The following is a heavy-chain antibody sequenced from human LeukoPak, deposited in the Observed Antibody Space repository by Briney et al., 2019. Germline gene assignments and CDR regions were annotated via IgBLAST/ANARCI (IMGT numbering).Heavy chain of an antibody. Sequence: SVKVSCKASGGTFSSYAISWVRQAPGQGLEWMGRIIPILGIANYAQKFQGRVTITADKSTSTAYMELSSLRSEDTAVYYCARATRHRGWYTGYYFDCWGQGTLVTVSS. CDR2: IIPILGIA. D-gene: IGHD6-19*01. J-gene: IGHJ4*02. V-gene: IGHV1-69*04. CDR3: ARATRHRGWYTGYYFDC. CDR1: GGTFSSYA.